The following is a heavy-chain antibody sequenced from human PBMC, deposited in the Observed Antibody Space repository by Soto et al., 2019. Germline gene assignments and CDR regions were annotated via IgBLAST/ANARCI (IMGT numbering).Heavy chain of an antibody. CDR2: IIPIFGKP. V-gene: IGHV1-69*01. J-gene: IGHJ6*02. Sequence: QVQLVQSGAEVKKPGASVKVSCKASGYSFTDYHIHWVRQAPGQGLQWMGGIIPIFGKPTYAQAFQGRVTIAADEHTSTVYMELRSLRSEDTALYYCASLNNWSSGDGRIDVWGRGTAVIVSS. CDR1: GYSFTDYH. CDR3: ASLNNWSSGDGRIDV. D-gene: IGHD1-26*01.